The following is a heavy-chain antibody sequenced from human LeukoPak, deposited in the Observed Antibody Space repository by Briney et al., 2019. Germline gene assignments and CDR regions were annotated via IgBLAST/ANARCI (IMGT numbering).Heavy chain of an antibody. D-gene: IGHD2-2*01. CDR1: GFTFSSYA. CDR2: ISYDGSNK. V-gene: IGHV3-30*04. Sequence: GRSLRLSCAASGFTFSSYAMHWVRQAPGKGLEWVAVISYDGSNKYYADSVKGRFTISRDNSKNTLYLQMNSLRAEDTAVYYCAKDYCSSTSCRFDPWGQGTLVTVSS. J-gene: IGHJ5*02. CDR3: AKDYCSSTSCRFDP.